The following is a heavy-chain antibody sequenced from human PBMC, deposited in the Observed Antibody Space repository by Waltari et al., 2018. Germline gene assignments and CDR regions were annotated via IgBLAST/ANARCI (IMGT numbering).Heavy chain of an antibody. CDR2: ISDDETSI. J-gene: IGHJ6*02. V-gene: IGHV3-74*01. CDR3: ARLAPRTYRSPVPGRHYYYGMDV. CDR1: GFRLSHYW. Sequence: EEQLLESGGGVVQPGDSLRLSCAGPGFRLSHYWMHWVSQPPGKGLVWVARISDDETSISYADSVKGRFTISRDNAKNTVYLQMKRLRVEDTAVYYCARLAPRTYRSPVPGRHYYYGMDVWGQGTTVTVSS. D-gene: IGHD3-10*01.